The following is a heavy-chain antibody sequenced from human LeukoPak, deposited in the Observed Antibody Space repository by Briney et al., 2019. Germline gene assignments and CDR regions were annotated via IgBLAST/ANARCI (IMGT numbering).Heavy chain of an antibody. CDR2: INHSGST. CDR3: ARGLTRTYYYDSSGYSGFDY. CDR1: GGSFSGYY. V-gene: IGHV4-34*01. J-gene: IGHJ4*02. D-gene: IGHD3-22*01. Sequence: SETLCLTCAVYGGSFSGYYWSWIRQPPGKGLEWIGEINHSGSTNYNPSLKSRVTISVDTSKNQFSLKLSSVTAADTAVYYCARGLTRTYYYDSSGYSGFDYWGQGTLVTVSS.